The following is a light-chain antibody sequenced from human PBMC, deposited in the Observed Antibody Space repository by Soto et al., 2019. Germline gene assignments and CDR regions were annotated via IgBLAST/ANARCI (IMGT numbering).Light chain of an antibody. CDR2: DAS. CDR3: EDCLDYRYI. CDR1: RNIGTW. V-gene: IGKV1-5*01. J-gene: IGKJ2*01. Sequence: DIQMTQPPSALSASIGDRVIIACRASRNIGTWLAWYQQRPGNAPRLLIHDASRLESGVPSRFSGSGAGTEFTLTITSLQPDDFATYYCEDCLDYRYIVGEGTMVDIK.